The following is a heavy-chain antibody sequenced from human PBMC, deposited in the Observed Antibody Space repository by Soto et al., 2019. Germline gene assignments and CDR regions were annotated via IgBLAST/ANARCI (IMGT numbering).Heavy chain of an antibody. CDR1: GGSISSGGYY. V-gene: IGHV4-31*03. D-gene: IGHD3-22*01. CDR2: IYYSGST. J-gene: IGHJ3*02. Sequence: SETLSLTCTVSGGSISSGGYYWSWIRQHPGKGLEWIGYIYYSGSTYYNPSLKSRVTITVDTSKNQFSLKLSSVTAAATAVDYCGRDSYYYDSRVYSAFDIGGQGKRVTVS. CDR3: GRDSYYYDSRVYSAFDI.